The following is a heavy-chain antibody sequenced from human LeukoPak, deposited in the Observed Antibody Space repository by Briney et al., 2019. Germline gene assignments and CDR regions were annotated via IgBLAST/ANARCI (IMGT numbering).Heavy chain of an antibody. CDR1: GGSISSGGYS. J-gene: IGHJ4*02. CDR3: ARGGPAAAGTPVDY. CDR2: IYHSGST. D-gene: IGHD6-13*01. V-gene: IGHV4-30-2*01. Sequence: SETLSLTCAVSGGSISSGGYSWSWIRQPPGKGLEWIGYIYHSGSTYYNPSLKSRVTISVDRSKNQFSLKLSSVTAADTAVYYCARGGPAAAGTPVDYWGQGTLVIVSS.